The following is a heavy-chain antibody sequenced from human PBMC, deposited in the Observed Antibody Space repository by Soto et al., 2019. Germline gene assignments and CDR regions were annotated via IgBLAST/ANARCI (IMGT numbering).Heavy chain of an antibody. D-gene: IGHD3-10*01. V-gene: IGHV3-30*18. Sequence: QVQLVESGGGVVQPGRSPRLSCAASGFTFSSYGIHWVRQAPGKGLEWVAVISYDGSNKFYADSVKGRFTISRDNSKNTLYLQMNSLRAEDTAVYYCAKDSGTYWYFDLWGRGTLVTVSS. CDR3: AKDSGTYWYFDL. J-gene: IGHJ2*01. CDR1: GFTFSSYG. CDR2: ISYDGSNK.